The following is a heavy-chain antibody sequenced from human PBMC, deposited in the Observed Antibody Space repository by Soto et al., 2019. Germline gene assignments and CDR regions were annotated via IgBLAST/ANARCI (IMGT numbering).Heavy chain of an antibody. Sequence: GGSLRLSCAASGFTVSTNYMNWVRQAPGKGLEWVSIIYTDGTTYYADSVRGRFTISRDNSKNTLYLQMNSLRAGDTAMYYCAREVPTARGYFDYWGQGALVTVSS. D-gene: IGHD2-2*01. J-gene: IGHJ4*02. CDR3: AREVPTARGYFDY. V-gene: IGHV3-66*01. CDR2: IYTDGTT. CDR1: GFTVSTNY.